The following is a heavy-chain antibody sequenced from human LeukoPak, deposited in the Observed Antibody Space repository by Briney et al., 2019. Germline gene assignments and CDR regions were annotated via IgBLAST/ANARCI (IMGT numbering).Heavy chain of an antibody. J-gene: IGHJ4*02. CDR2: IYYSGST. V-gene: IGHV4-59*01. CDR1: GGSISSYY. Sequence: SETLSLTCTVSGGSISSYYWSWIRQPPGKGLESIGYIYYSGSTNYNPSLKGRVTISVDTSKNQFSLKLSSVTAADTAVYYCALEWELGKVDYWGQGTLVTVSS. CDR3: ALEWELGKVDY. D-gene: IGHD1-26*01.